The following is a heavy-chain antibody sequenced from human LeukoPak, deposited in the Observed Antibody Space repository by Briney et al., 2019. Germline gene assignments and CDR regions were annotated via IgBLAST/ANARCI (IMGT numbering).Heavy chain of an antibody. D-gene: IGHD2-2*01. CDR1: GGTFSSYA. V-gene: IGHV1-69*04. Sequence: SVKVSCKASGGTFSSYAISWVRQAPGQGLEWMGRIIPILGIANYAQKFQGRVTITADKSTSTAYMELSSLRSEDTAVYYCARGQGPPIVVVPAAIDYWGQGTLVTVSS. J-gene: IGHJ4*02. CDR2: IIPILGIA. CDR3: ARGQGPPIVVVPAAIDY.